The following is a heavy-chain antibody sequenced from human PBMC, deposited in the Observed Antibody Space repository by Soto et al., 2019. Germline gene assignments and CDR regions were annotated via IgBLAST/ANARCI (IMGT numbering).Heavy chain of an antibody. D-gene: IGHD6-19*01. J-gene: IGHJ6*02. V-gene: IGHV1-18*01. CDR3: SRFIMVGGWFDPNYYHGMDV. Sequence: QVQLVQSGAEVKKPGASVTVSCKTSGYTFSNYGINWVRQAPGQGLEWMGWISGYNGNTNYAQTVQGRVTMTTDTSTGTVYMELTSLRSDYTAIYYCSRFIMVGGWFDPNYYHGMDVWGQGTTVTVSS. CDR1: GYTFSNYG. CDR2: ISGYNGNT.